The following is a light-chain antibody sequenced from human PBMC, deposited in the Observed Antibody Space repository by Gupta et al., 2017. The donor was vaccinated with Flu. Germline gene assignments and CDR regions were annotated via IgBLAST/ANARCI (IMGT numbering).Light chain of an antibody. CDR3: QQRSNWPPT. V-gene: IGKV3-11*01. CDR2: DAS. Sequence: DIVLTQSPATLSLSPGERATLSCRASQSVRSYLAWYQQKPGQAPRLLIYDASNRATGIPARFSGSGSGTDFTLTISSLEPEDFAVYYCQQRSNWPPTFGQGTKVELK. J-gene: IGKJ1*01. CDR1: QSVRSY.